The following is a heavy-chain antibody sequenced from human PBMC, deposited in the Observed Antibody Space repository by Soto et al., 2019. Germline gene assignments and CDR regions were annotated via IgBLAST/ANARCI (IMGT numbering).Heavy chain of an antibody. V-gene: IGHV3-53*01. J-gene: IGHJ6*02. D-gene: IGHD1-26*01. CDR1: GFTVSSNY. CDR2: IYSGGGT. CDR3: ARAYSGSFESYYYYGMDV. Sequence: EVQLVESGGGLIQPGGSLRLSCAASGFTVSSNYMSWVRQAPGKGLEWVSVIYSGGGTYYADSVKGRFTISRDNSKNTLFLQMNSLRAEDTAAYYCARAYSGSFESYYYYGMDVWGQGTTVTVSS.